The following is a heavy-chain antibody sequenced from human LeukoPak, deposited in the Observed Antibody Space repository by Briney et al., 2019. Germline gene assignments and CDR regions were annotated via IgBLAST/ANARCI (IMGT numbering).Heavy chain of an antibody. D-gene: IGHD2-2*01. Sequence: GRSLRLSCAASGFTFDDYAMHWVRQAPGKGLEWVSGISWNSGSIGYADSVKGRFTISRDNAKNSLYLQMNSLRAEDTALYYCAKDINPLGYCSSTSCPLFDYWGQGTLVTVSS. V-gene: IGHV3-9*01. J-gene: IGHJ4*02. CDR3: AKDINPLGYCSSTSCPLFDY. CDR2: ISWNSGSI. CDR1: GFTFDDYA.